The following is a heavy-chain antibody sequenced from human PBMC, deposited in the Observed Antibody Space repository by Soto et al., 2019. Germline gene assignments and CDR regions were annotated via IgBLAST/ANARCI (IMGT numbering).Heavy chain of an antibody. Sequence: ASVKVSCKASGYPSTSYDLDWLRQATGQGFENLGWMNPNSGNTGYVKKFQGRVTMTRDTSMSTAYMELSSLRSDDTAVYYCARDPGDSYGNAWGEGT. V-gene: IGHV1-8*01. J-gene: IGHJ5*02. CDR1: GYPSTSYD. D-gene: IGHD5-18*01. CDR3: ARDPGDSYGNA. CDR2: MNPNSGNT.